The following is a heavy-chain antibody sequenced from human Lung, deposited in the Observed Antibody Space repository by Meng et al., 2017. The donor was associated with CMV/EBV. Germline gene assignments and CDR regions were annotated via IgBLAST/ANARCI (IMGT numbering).Heavy chain of an antibody. CDR3: ARDIRGSDYYYGMDV. D-gene: IGHD3-10*01. CDR1: GFTFSSYS. Sequence: GESXKISCAASGFTFSSYSMNWVRQAPGKGLEWVSFISSTSAYIDYADSVKGRFTISRDNARNSLFLQMNSLRAEDTAVYYCARDIRGSDYYYGMDVWGQGTTVTVSS. J-gene: IGHJ6*02. CDR2: ISSTSAYI. V-gene: IGHV3-21*01.